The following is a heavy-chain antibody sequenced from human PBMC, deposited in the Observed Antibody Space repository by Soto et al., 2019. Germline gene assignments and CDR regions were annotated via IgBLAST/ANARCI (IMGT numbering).Heavy chain of an antibody. CDR2: IIPKFNTI. CDR3: ARVTPGGYFEY. J-gene: IGHJ4*02. CDR1: GDTFSGYA. Sequence: SVKVSCKASGDTFSGYAISWVRQAPGQGLEWMGGIIPKFNTIDHGQKFQGRVTIAADKSTSTAYMELSSLRSDDTALHYCARVTPGGYFEYWAQGTQVTGS. V-gene: IGHV1-69*06. D-gene: IGHD1-26*01.